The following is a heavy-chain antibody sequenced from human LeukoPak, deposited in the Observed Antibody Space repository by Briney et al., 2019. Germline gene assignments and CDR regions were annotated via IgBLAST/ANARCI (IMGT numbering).Heavy chain of an antibody. J-gene: IGHJ4*02. D-gene: IGHD3-22*01. Sequence: PSETLSLTCTVSGGSISSSSYYWGWIRQPPGTGLEWIGSIYYSGSTYYNPSLKSRVTISVNTSKNQFSLKLRSVTAADTAVYYCAGYDSSGYYYGYWGQGTLVTVSS. CDR2: IYYSGST. CDR1: GGSISSSSYY. CDR3: AGYDSSGYYYGY. V-gene: IGHV4-39*07.